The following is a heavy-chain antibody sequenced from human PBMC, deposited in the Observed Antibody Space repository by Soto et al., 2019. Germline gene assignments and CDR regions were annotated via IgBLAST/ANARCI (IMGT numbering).Heavy chain of an antibody. Sequence: EVQLLESGGGLVQPGGSLRLSCAASGFTFSSYAMSWVRQAPGKGLEWVSSVSGSSGSKSYADSVKGRFTISRDNSKSTVYLQMNSMRAEDTAVYFCAKDWSSGTTCYCLEYWGQGTLVTVSS. V-gene: IGHV3-23*01. CDR2: VSGSSGSK. CDR1: GFTFSSYA. D-gene: IGHD1-7*01. CDR3: AKDWSSGTTCYCLEY. J-gene: IGHJ4*02.